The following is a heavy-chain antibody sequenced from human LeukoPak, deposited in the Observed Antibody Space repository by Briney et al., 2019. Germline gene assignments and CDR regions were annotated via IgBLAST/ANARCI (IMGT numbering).Heavy chain of an antibody. CDR2: IYSGGST. CDR1: GFTFSSYP. Sequence: GGSLRLSCAASGFTFSSYPMTWVRQAPGKGLEWVSVIYSGGSTYYADSVKGRFTISRDNSKNTLYLQMNSLRAEDTAVYYCARCSSSGWYVDYWGQGTLVTVSS. V-gene: IGHV3-66*01. D-gene: IGHD6-19*01. CDR3: ARCSSSGWYVDY. J-gene: IGHJ4*02.